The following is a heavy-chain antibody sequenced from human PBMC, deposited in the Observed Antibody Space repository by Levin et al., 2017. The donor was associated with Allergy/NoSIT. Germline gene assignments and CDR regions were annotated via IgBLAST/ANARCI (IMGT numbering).Heavy chain of an antibody. CDR2: ISYDASNK. J-gene: IGHJ1*01. Sequence: SLKISCAASGFTFSSYAMHWVRQAPGKGLEWVAVISYDASNKYYADSVKGRFTISRDNSKNTLYLQMDNLRPEDTAVYYCARDGPPGGSSWGQYFRHWGQGTLVTVSS. CDR1: GFTFSSYA. D-gene: IGHD6-13*01. V-gene: IGHV3-30-3*01. CDR3: ARDGPPGGSSWGQYFRH.